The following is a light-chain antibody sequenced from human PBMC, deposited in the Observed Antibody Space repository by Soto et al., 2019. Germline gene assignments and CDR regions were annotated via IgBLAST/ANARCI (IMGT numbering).Light chain of an antibody. CDR1: SGDIGGYNF. Sequence: QSVLTQPASVSGSPGQSITISCTGTSGDIGGYNFVSWYQQHPGKAPKLMIYDVTNRPSGVSNRFSGSKSGNTASLTISGLQADDEADYFCSSYTSSDTLVFGGGTKLTVL. CDR2: DVT. V-gene: IGLV2-14*01. CDR3: SSYTSSDTLV. J-gene: IGLJ3*02.